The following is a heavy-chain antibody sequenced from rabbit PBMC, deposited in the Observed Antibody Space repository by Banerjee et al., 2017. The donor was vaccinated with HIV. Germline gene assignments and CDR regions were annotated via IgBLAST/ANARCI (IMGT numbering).Heavy chain of an antibody. CDR2: INTSSGSA. V-gene: IGHV1S45*01. Sequence: QEQLEESGGGLVQPEGSLTLTCTASGFSFSNKYVMCWVRQAPGKGLEWIACINTSSGSAVCASWAKGRFTISKASSTTVTLQMTSLTAADTAAYFCARMLTSGYNYGSYGMDLWGPGTLVTVS. D-gene: IGHD1-1*01. CDR3: ARMLTSGYNYGSYGMDL. CDR1: GFSFSNKYV. J-gene: IGHJ6*01.